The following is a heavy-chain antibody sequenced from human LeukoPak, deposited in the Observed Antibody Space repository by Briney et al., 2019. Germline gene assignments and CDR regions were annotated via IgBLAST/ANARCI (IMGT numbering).Heavy chain of an antibody. CDR2: ISSSSSYI. CDR3: ARGSDGCTSCLHAFDI. Sequence: GGSLRLSCAASGFTFSSYSMNWVRQAPGKGLEWVSSISSSSSYIYYADSVKGRFTISRDNAKNSLYLQMNSLRAEDTAVYYCARGSDGCTSCLHAFDIWGQGTMVTVSS. V-gene: IGHV3-21*01. CDR1: GFTFSSYS. D-gene: IGHD2-2*01. J-gene: IGHJ3*02.